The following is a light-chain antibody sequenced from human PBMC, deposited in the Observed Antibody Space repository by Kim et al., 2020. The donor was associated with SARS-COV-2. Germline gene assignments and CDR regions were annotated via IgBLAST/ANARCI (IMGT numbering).Light chain of an antibody. CDR2: EVS. Sequence: GQSITISCPGTSSDVGSYNLVSWYQQHPGKAPKLMIYEVSKRPSGVSNRFSGSKSGNTASLTISGLQAEDEADYYCCSYAGSSIVVFGGGTQLTVL. J-gene: IGLJ2*01. CDR1: SSDVGSYNL. V-gene: IGLV2-23*02. CDR3: CSYAGSSIVV.